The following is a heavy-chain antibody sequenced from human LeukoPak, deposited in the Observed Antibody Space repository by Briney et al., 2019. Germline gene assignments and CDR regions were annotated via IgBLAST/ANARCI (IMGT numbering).Heavy chain of an antibody. D-gene: IGHD4/OR15-4a*01. J-gene: IGHJ4*02. Sequence: GGSLRLSCAASGFTFSSFSMIWVRQAPGKGLEWVSSTSSSSAYTFYAESGKGRFTISRDNAKNSLFLQMNSLRAEDTAMYYCAKGTKPVITIPDYWGQGILVTVSS. CDR2: TSSSSAYT. CDR1: GFTFSSFS. CDR3: AKGTKPVITIPDY. V-gene: IGHV3-21*04.